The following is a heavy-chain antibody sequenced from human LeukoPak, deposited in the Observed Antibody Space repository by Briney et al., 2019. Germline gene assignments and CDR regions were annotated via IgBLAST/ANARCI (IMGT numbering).Heavy chain of an antibody. V-gene: IGHV1-69*13. Sequence: ASVKVSCKASGGTFSSYAISWVRPAPGQGLEWMGGIIPIFGTANYAQKFQGRVTITAGESTSTAYMELSSLRSEDTAVYYCARPTSGYYYYFDYWGQGTLVTVSS. J-gene: IGHJ4*02. CDR1: GGTFSSYA. D-gene: IGHD3-22*01. CDR3: ARPTSGYYYYFDY. CDR2: IIPIFGTA.